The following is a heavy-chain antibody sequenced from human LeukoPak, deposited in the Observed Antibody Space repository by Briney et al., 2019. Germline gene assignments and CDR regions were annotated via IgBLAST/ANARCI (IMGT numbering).Heavy chain of an antibody. D-gene: IGHD3-22*01. V-gene: IGHV1-18*01. Sequence: ASVKISCKTSGYTFTNFGLTWVRQAPGQGLECMGWISAYNGHTNYAQKFQGRVTMTTDTSTTTAYMELRSLTSDDTAVYYCARDPYDSSAGDRFDYWGQGTLVTVSS. CDR1: GYTFTNFG. J-gene: IGHJ4*02. CDR2: ISAYNGHT. CDR3: ARDPYDSSAGDRFDY.